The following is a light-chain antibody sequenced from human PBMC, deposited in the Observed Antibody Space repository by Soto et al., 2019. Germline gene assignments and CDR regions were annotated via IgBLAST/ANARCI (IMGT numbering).Light chain of an antibody. CDR1: SSDIGAYNF. J-gene: IGLJ2*01. CDR3: TSWTTSTTMI. V-gene: IGLV2-14*03. CDR2: DVN. Sequence: QSALTQPASVSGSPGQSITISCTGTSSDIGAYNFVSWYQQHPGKAPKLMLYDVNIRPSGVSNRFSGSKSCNTASLTISGLQAEYEADYYCTSWTTSTTMIFGGGTKLAVL.